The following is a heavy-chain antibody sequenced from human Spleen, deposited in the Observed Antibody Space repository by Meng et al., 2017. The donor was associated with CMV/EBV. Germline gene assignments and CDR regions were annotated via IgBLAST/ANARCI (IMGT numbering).Heavy chain of an antibody. CDR3: ARVHCSRGRCYFDY. D-gene: IGHD2-15*01. V-gene: IGHV3-21*01. Sequence: GGSLRLACAASGFTFSSYSMNWVRQAPGKGLGWVSSISSNSRYICYSDSVKGRFTISRDNAKNSLYLQMSSLRVEDTAVFYCARVHCSRGRCYFDYWGQGTLVTVSS. J-gene: IGHJ4*02. CDR1: GFTFSSYS. CDR2: ISSNSRYI.